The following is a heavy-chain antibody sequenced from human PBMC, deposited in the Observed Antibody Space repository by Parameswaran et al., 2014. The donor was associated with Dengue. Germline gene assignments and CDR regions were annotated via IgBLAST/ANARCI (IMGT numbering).Heavy chain of an antibody. CDR3: ARTSGTRPGSWFDP. J-gene: IGHJ5*02. V-gene: IGHV4-34*01. CDR2: INHSGST. Sequence: VRQAPGKGLEWIGEINHSGSTNYNPSLKSRVTISVDTSKNQFSLKLSSVTAADTAVYYCARTSGTRPGSWFDPWGQGTLVTVSS. D-gene: IGHD3-10*01.